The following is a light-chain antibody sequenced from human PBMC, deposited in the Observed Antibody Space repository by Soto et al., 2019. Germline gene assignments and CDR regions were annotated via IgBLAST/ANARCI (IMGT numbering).Light chain of an antibody. CDR3: QQRTSWPPP. Sequence: EIVVRQSPGRGPLSPVQKASLYCXASQSVGRYLAWFQQKPGQAPRLLIHDASNRATGIPARFSGSGSGTDFTLTISSLEPEDIAVYYCQQRTSWPPPFGQGTRLEIK. J-gene: IGKJ5*01. CDR2: DAS. CDR1: QSVGRY. V-gene: IGKV3-11*01.